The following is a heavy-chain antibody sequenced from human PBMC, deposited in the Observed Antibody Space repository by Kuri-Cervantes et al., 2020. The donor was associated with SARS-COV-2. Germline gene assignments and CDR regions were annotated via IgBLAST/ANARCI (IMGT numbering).Heavy chain of an antibody. V-gene: IGHV1-24*01. CDR3: ARELTYNWNYEGHDAFDI. CDR1: GYTLTELS. Sequence: ASVKVSCKVSGYTLTELSMHWVRQAPGKGLEWMGGFDPEDGETIYAQKFQGRVTMTEDTSTDTAYMELSSLRSDDTAVYYCARELTYNWNYEGHDAFDIWGQGTMVTVSS. J-gene: IGHJ3*02. CDR2: FDPEDGET. D-gene: IGHD1-7*01.